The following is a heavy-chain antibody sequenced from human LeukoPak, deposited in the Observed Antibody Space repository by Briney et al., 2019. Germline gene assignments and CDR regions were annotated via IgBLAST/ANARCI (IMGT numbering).Heavy chain of an antibody. D-gene: IGHD2-15*01. CDR3: ARGGYCSGGSCYWFDP. CDR1: GGTFSSYA. V-gene: IGHV1-69*13. Sequence: ASVKVSCKASGGTFSSYAISWVRQAPGQGLEWMGGIIPIFGTANYAQKFQGRVTITADESTSTAYMELSSLRSEDMAVYYCARGGYCSGGSCYWFDPWGQGTLVTVSS. CDR2: IIPIFGTA. J-gene: IGHJ5*02.